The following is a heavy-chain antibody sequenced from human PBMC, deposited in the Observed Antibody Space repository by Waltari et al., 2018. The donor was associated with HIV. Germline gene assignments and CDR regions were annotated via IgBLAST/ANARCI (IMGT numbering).Heavy chain of an antibody. CDR2: INPNSGCT. J-gene: IGHJ4*02. CDR3: ARTFLYCSGGTCYFDY. CDR1: GYTFTGYY. Sequence: QVQLVQSGAEVKKPGASVKVSCKASGYTFTGYYMHWVRQAPGQGLEWMGWINPNSGCTNYAQKLQGRVTMTRDTSISTAYMELSRLRSDDTAVYYCARTFLYCSGGTCYFDYWGQGTLVTVSS. D-gene: IGHD2-15*01. V-gene: IGHV1-2*02.